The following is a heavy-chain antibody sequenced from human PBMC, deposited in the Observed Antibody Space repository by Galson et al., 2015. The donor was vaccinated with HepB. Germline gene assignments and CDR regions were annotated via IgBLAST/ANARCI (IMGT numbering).Heavy chain of an antibody. J-gene: IGHJ4*02. D-gene: IGHD6-13*01. Sequence: LRLSCAASGFTFDDYAMHWVRQAPGKGLEWVSGISWNSGSIGYADSVKGRFTISRDNAKNSLYLQMNSLRAEDTALYYCAKEGSSSWQNYDYWGQGTLVTVSS. CDR3: AKEGSSSWQNYDY. V-gene: IGHV3-9*01. CDR2: ISWNSGSI. CDR1: GFTFDDYA.